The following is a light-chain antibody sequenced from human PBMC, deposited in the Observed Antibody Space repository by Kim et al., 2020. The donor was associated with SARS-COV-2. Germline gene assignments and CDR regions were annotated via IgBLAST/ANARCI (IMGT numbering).Light chain of an antibody. J-gene: IGLJ2*01. CDR1: NSDVGGYNY. CDR3: YSYAGYSTRRL. V-gene: IGLV2-11*01. CDR2: DVN. Sequence: QSALTQPRSVSGSPGQSVTISCTGTNSDVGGYNYVSWFQHHPGKAPKLILYDVNKRPSGVPNRFSGSKSGNTASLTVSGLQSEDEADYFCYSYAGYSTRRLFGGGTQLTVL.